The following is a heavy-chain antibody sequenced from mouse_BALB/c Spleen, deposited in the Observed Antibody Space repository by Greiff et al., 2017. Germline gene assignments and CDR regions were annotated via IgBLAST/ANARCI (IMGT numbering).Heavy chain of an antibody. CDR1: GYTFTSYW. Sequence: VKLQESGAELAKPGASVKMSCKASGYTFTSYWMHWVKQRPGQGLEWIGYINPSTGYTEYNQKFKDKVTLTADKSSSTAYMQLSSLTSEDSAVYYCATAVVATSNFDYWGQGTTLTVSS. J-gene: IGHJ2*01. CDR2: INPSTGYT. V-gene: IGHV1-7*01. D-gene: IGHD1-1*01. CDR3: ATAVVATSNFDY.